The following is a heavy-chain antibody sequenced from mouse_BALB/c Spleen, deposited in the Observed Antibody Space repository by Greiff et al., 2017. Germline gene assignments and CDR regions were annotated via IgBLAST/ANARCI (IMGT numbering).Heavy chain of an antibody. Sequence: QVQLKESGAELVRPGTSVKVSCKASGYAFTNYLIEWVKQRPGQGLEWIGVINPSNGRTNYNEKFKSKATLTVDKSSSTAYMQRSSLTSEDSAVYYCARGIYGNVRAMDYWGQGTSVTVSA. D-gene: IGHD2-1*01. V-gene: IGHV1-54*01. CDR1: GYAFTNYL. CDR2: INPSNGRT. J-gene: IGHJ4*01. CDR3: ARGIYGNVRAMDY.